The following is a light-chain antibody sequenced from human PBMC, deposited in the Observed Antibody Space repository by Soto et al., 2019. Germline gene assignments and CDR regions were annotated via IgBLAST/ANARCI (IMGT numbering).Light chain of an antibody. CDR3: QQSYSIPPT. V-gene: IGKV1-39*01. CDR1: QSISNH. CDR2: AAS. J-gene: IGKJ1*01. Sequence: IQMPQSPSSLSASVEDRVIITCRASQSISNHLNWYQQKPGKAPKLLIFAASSLQSGVPSRFSGISSGPDFTLTIRSLQPEDFATYYCQQSYSIPPTFGQGTKVDIK.